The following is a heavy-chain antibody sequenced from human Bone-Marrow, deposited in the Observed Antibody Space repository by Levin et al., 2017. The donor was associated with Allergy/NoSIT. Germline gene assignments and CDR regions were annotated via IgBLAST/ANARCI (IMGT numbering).Heavy chain of an antibody. CDR2: ISHRGTT. CDR3: ARIPYYFTTPFDY. D-gene: IGHD3/OR15-3a*01. J-gene: IGHJ4*02. Sequence: SETLSLTCAVYGESFSPYYWSWIRQPPGKGLEWIGEISHRGTTTHYNPSLTSRVTISADPSRNQFSLHLGPVTAADTAIYYCARIPYYFTTPFDYWRQGTLVTVSS. CDR1: GESFSPYY. V-gene: IGHV4-34*01.